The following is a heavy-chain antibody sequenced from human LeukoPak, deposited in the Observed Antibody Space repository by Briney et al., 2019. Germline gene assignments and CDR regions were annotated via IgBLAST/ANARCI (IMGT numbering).Heavy chain of an antibody. CDR3: ASFYYEVI. V-gene: IGHV4-59*01. D-gene: IGHD3-22*01. CDR2: IYYSGST. CDR1: GGSISSYY. J-gene: IGHJ4*02. Sequence: PSETLSLTCTVSGGSISSYYWSWIRQPPGKGLEWIGYIYYSGSTNYNPSLKSRVTISVDTSKNQFSLKLSSVTAADTAVYYCASFYYEVIWGQGTLVTVSS.